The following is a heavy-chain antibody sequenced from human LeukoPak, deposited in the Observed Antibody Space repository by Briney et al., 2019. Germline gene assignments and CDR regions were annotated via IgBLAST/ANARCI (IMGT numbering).Heavy chain of an antibody. V-gene: IGHV4-4*07. D-gene: IGHD3-10*02. CDR3: AVCSVTGRAFDV. J-gene: IGHJ3*01. CDR2: IYTSGNT. Sequence: SETLSLTCTVSGDSISSYYWSWIRQPAGKGLEWIGRIYTSGNTNYNPSLKSRVTVSVDTSKNQFSLKLSSVTAADTAVYYCAVCSVTGRAFDVWGQGTIVTVSS. CDR1: GDSISSYY.